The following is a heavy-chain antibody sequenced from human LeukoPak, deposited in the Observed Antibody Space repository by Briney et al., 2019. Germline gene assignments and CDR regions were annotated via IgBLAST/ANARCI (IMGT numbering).Heavy chain of an antibody. D-gene: IGHD3-10*01. CDR2: ISSSSSYI. V-gene: IGHV3-21*01. CDR1: GFTFSSYS. J-gene: IGHJ4*02. Sequence: PGGSLRLSCAASGFTFSSYSMNWVRKAPGQGLEWVSSISSSSSYIYYADSVKGRFTISRDNAKNSLYLQMNSLRAEDTAVYYCAGLYFGEFDYWGQGTLVTVSS. CDR3: AGLYFGEFDY.